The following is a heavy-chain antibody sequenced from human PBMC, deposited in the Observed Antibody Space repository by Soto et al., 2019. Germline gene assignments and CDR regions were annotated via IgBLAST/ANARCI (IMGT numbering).Heavy chain of an antibody. CDR3: VKDLAASGWFDP. D-gene: IGHD2-15*01. CDR1: GFMFSGYA. CDR2: VSNSGTST. V-gene: IGHV3-23*01. Sequence: EVQLLESGGGLAQPGESLTLSSAASGFMFSGYAMSWVRQAPGKGLEWVSAVSNSGTSTSYADSVKGRFTISRDNSKNTLYLQMSSLGAEDTALYYCVKDLAASGWFDPWGQGTLVIVSS. J-gene: IGHJ5*02.